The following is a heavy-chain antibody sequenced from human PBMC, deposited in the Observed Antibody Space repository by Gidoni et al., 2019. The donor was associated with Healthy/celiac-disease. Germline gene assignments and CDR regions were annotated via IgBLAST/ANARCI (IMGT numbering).Heavy chain of an antibody. J-gene: IGHJ6*02. CDR3: ARVVVVPAAKRSNYYYGMDV. CDR2: IKHSGST. CDR1: GGSFSGYY. V-gene: IGHV4-34*01. D-gene: IGHD2-2*01. Sequence: QVQLQQWGAGLLKPSETLSLTCAVYGGSFSGYYWSWIRQPPGKGLEWIGEIKHSGSTNYNPSLKSRVTISVDTSKNQFSLKLSSVTAADTAVYYCARVVVVPAAKRSNYYYGMDVWGQGTTVTVSS.